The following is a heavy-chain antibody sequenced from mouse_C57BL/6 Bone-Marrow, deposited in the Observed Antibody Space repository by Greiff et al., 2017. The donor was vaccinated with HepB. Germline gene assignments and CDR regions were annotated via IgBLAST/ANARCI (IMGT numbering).Heavy chain of an antibody. J-gene: IGHJ1*03. Sequence: VQLQESGAELVKPGASVKISCKASGYAFSSYWMNWVKQRPGKGLEWIGQIYPGDGDTNYNGKFKGKATLTADKSSSTAYMQLSSLTSEDSAVYFCARGHLRRHFDVWGTGTTVTVSS. D-gene: IGHD2-12*01. CDR2: IYPGDGDT. CDR3: ARGHLRRHFDV. V-gene: IGHV1-80*01. CDR1: GYAFSSYW.